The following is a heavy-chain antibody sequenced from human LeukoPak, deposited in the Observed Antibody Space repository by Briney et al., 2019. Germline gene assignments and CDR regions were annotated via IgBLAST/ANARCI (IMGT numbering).Heavy chain of an antibody. Sequence: GGSLKLSCAASGFTFSGSAMHWVRQASGKGLEWGGRIRSKANSYATTYAASVKGRFTISRDDSKNTAYLQMNSLKTEDTAVYYCTRTYGDYASFENVWGQGTTVTVSS. J-gene: IGHJ6*02. CDR1: GFTFSGSA. CDR2: IRSKANSYAT. D-gene: IGHD4-17*01. V-gene: IGHV3-73*01. CDR3: TRTYGDYASFENV.